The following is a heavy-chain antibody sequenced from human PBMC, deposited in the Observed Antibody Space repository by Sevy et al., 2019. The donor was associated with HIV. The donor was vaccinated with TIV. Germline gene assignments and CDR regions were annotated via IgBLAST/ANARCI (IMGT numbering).Heavy chain of an antibody. CDR1: GFTFSSYA. J-gene: IGHJ4*02. D-gene: IGHD2-21*02. CDR3: ARVGVSYCTDDCYHRFDY. V-gene: IGHV3-30*09. CDR2: ISYDGRNK. Sequence: GGSLRLSCSASGFTFSSYALLWVRQAPGKGLEWVPLISYDGRNKYYSDSVKGRFAISRDESKTTLFLQMESLRTEDTAIYYCARVGVSYCTDDCYHRFDYWGRGTLVTVSS.